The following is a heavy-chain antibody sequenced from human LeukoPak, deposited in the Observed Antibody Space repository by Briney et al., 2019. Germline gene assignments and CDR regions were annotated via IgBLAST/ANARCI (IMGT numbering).Heavy chain of an antibody. Sequence: PGGPQTLLCAPSGFTLSTYWIHGLRHTPEKGLVWVSRISSDGSRTTYADSVKGRFTISRDNAKNTVYLQMNSLRAEDTAVYYTAKDRGDGYNFYFWYWGQGAMVTVSA. CDR2: ISSDGSRT. J-gene: IGHJ4*02. D-gene: IGHD5-24*01. CDR1: GFTLSTYW. CDR3: AKDRGDGYNFYFWY. V-gene: IGHV3-74*01.